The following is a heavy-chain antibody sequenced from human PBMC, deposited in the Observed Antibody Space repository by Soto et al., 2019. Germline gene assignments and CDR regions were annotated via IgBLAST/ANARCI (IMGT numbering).Heavy chain of an antibody. CDR1: GGTFSSYA. J-gene: IGHJ6*02. Sequence: ASVKVSWKASGGTFSSYAISWVRQAPGQGLEWMGGIIPIFGTANYAQKFQGRVTITADESTSTAYMELSSLRSEDTAVYYCARGLAAPPKTSIYYYYGMDVWGQGTTVTVSS. D-gene: IGHD6-6*01. CDR2: IIPIFGTA. CDR3: ARGLAAPPKTSIYYYYGMDV. V-gene: IGHV1-69*13.